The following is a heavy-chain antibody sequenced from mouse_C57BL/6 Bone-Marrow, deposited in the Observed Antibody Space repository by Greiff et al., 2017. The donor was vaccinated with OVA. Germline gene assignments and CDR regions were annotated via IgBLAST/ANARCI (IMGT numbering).Heavy chain of an antibody. J-gene: IGHJ2*01. D-gene: IGHD2-1*01. V-gene: IGHV1-54*01. Sequence: QVQLQQSGAELVRPGTSVKVSCKASGYAFTNYLIEWVKQRPGQGLEWIGVINPGSGGTNYNEKFKGKATLTADKSSSTAYMQLSSLTSEDSAVYFCARTGTTPLDYWGQGTTLTVSS. CDR3: ARTGTTPLDY. CDR1: GYAFTNYL. CDR2: INPGSGGT.